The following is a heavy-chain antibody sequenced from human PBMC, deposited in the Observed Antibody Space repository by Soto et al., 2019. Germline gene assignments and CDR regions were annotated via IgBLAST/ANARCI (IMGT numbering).Heavy chain of an antibody. D-gene: IGHD1-1*01. CDR3: TRLGWNEGYYYYGMDV. CDR1: GFTFSGSA. CDR2: IRSKANSYAT. Sequence: GGSLRLSCAASGFTFSGSAMHWVRQASGKGLEWVGRIRSKANSYATAYAASVKGRFTISRDDSKNTAYLQMNSLKTEDTAVYYCTRLGWNEGYYYYGMDVWGQGTTVTVSS. J-gene: IGHJ6*02. V-gene: IGHV3-73*01.